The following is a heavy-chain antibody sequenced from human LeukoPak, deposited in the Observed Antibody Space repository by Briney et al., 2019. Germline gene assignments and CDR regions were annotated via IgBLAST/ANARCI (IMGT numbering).Heavy chain of an antibody. D-gene: IGHD1-26*01. CDR3: ARVQRGSYSCYFDY. V-gene: IGHV4-59*01. CDR2: TYYSGGT. J-gene: IGHJ4*02. CDR1: GASISTYY. Sequence: SETLSLTCSVSGASISTYYWSWIRQPPGKGLEWIGYTYYSGGTNYNPSLKSRVTISVDTSKNQFSLKLSSVTAADTAVYYCARVQRGSYSCYFDYWGQGTLVTVSS.